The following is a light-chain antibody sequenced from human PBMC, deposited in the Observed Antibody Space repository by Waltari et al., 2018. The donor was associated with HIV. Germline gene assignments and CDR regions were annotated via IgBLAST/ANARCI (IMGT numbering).Light chain of an antibody. CDR2: LNSDGSH. J-gene: IGLJ3*02. CDR1: SGHSDYA. Sequence: QLVLTQSPSASASLGASVKLTCTLSSGHSDYAIAWHQQQPEKGPRYLMKLNSDGSHIKGDGNPCRFSGSRSGAERYLTISSLQSEDEADYYCQTWDTGIRVFGGGTKLTVL. V-gene: IGLV4-69*01. CDR3: QTWDTGIRV.